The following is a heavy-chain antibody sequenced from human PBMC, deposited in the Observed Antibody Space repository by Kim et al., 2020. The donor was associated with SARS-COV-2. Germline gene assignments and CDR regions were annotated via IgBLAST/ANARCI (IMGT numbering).Heavy chain of an antibody. CDR3: ARETHYDILTGYYVGERAATPYYYYGMDV. V-gene: IGHV1-18*04. D-gene: IGHD3-9*01. CDR1: GYTFTSYG. Sequence: ASMKVSCKASGYTFTSYGISWVRQAPGQGLEWMGWISAHNGNTNYAQKLQGRVTMTTDTSTSTAYMELRSLRSDDTAVYYCARETHYDILTGYYVGERAATPYYYYGMDVWGQGTTVTVSS. CDR2: ISAHNGNT. J-gene: IGHJ6*02.